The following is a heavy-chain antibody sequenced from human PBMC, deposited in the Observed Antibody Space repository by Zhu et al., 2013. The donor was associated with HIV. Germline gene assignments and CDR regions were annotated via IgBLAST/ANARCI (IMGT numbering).Heavy chain of an antibody. CDR3: ARDFEVYAGASTGSDY. D-gene: IGHD2-8*01. Sequence: QVQLVQSGAEVQRPGASVRVSCKASGYTFTDYFIHWVRQAPGQGLEWMGWINPNTGGTDSGQKFRGRVTMTRATSLSTAYMELDSLTSDDTAVYYCARDFEVYAGASTGSDYWGQGTLVIVSS. CDR1: GYTFTDYF. CDR2: INPNTGGT. V-gene: IGHV1-2*02. J-gene: IGHJ4*02.